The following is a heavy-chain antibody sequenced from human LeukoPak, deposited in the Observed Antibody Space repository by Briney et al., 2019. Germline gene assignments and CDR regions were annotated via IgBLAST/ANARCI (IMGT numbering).Heavy chain of an antibody. CDR3: ARNRRDSSGWSGNFQH. Sequence: SETLSLTCTVSGGSISSSSYYWGWIRQPPGKGLEWIGYILYSGSTNYNPSLKSRVTISVDTSKNQFSLKLSSVTAADTAVYYCARNRRDSSGWSGNFQHWGQGTLVTVSS. J-gene: IGHJ1*01. V-gene: IGHV4-61*05. D-gene: IGHD6-19*01. CDR1: GGSISSSSYY. CDR2: ILYSGST.